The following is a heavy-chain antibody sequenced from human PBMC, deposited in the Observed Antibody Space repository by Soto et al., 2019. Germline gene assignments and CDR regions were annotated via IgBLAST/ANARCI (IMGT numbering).Heavy chain of an antibody. CDR1: GFNFSPFW. Sequence: GGSLRLSCAASGFNFSPFWMHWVRQTPGKGLEWVAYITIRTGNLLYADSVRGRFTISADNAENSVILQMNSLRDEDSAVYFCVRDRDLYRDMFHADLWGQGTLVTVSS. D-gene: IGHD3-10*02. J-gene: IGHJ4*01. CDR2: ITIRTGNL. CDR3: VRDRDLYRDMFHADL. V-gene: IGHV3-48*02.